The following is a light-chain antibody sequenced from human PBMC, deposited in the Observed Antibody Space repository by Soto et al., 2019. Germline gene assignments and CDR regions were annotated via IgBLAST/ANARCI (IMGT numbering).Light chain of an antibody. V-gene: IGKV1-9*01. CDR1: QGINSY. CDR3: QQLDSCPPT. Sequence: DIQLTQSPSFLSASVGDRVTITCRASQGINSYFAWYQQKAGRAPNLLIYGTSTLQSGVPPRFSGSGSGTEFTLTISSLQPEDFAMYFCQQLDSCPPTFGPGTKVDIK. CDR2: GTS. J-gene: IGKJ3*01.